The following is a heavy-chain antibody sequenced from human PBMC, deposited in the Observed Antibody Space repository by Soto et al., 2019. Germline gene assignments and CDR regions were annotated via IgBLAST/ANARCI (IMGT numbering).Heavy chain of an antibody. CDR2: ISYDGSNK. CDR1: GFTFSSYA. V-gene: IGHV3-30-3*01. Sequence: QVQLVESGGGVVQPGRSLRLSCAASGFTFSSYAMHWVRQAPGKGLEWVAVISYDGSNKYYADSVKGRFTISRDNSKNTLYLQMNSLRAEDTAVYYCARDPPGPRVKYYFDYWGQGTLVTVSS. CDR3: ARDPPGPRVKYYFDY. J-gene: IGHJ4*02.